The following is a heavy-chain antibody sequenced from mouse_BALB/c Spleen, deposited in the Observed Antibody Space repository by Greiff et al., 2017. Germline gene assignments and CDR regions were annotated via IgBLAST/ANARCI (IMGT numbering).Heavy chain of an antibody. CDR3: ARQGNDYDFDY. V-gene: IGHV5-9-3*01. CDR2: ISSGGSYT. Sequence: EVKLMESGGGLVKPGGSLKLSCAASGFTFSSYAMSWVRQTPEKRLEWVATISSGGSYTYYPDSVKGRFTISRDNAKNTLYLQMSSLRSEDTAMYYCARQGNDYDFDYWGQGTTLTVSS. CDR1: GFTFSSYA. D-gene: IGHD2-4*01. J-gene: IGHJ2*01.